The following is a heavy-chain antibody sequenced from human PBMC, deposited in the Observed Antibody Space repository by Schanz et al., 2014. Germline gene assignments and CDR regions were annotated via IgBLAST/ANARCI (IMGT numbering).Heavy chain of an antibody. CDR3: ARDGGRDGYNLAFDV. CDR2: MYINSGST. J-gene: IGHJ3*01. Sequence: EVQLVESGGGLVKPGGSLRLSCAVSGFTVNTNYMSWVRQAPGKGLEWISSMYINSGSTQYADSVKGRFIIFRDSSKNTLFLQMNSLRAEDTAVYFCARDGGRDGYNLAFDVWGQGTLVTVSS. V-gene: IGHV3-53*01. CDR1: GFTVNTNY. D-gene: IGHD5-12*01.